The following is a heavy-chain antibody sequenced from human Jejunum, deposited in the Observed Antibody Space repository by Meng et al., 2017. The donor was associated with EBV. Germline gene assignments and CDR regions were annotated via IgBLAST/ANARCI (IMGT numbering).Heavy chain of an antibody. CDR2: IYHSGST. Sequence: QVHWQEAGPGLVKPSGTLSLTCAASGDSISSSNWWSWVRQPPGKGLEWIGEIYHSGSTNYNPSLKSRVTISVDKSKNQFSLKLSSVTAADTAVYYCARYGSGYFPALWYWGQGTLVTVSS. J-gene: IGHJ4*02. D-gene: IGHD3-3*01. CDR1: GDSISSSNW. CDR3: ARYGSGYFPALWY. V-gene: IGHV4-4*02.